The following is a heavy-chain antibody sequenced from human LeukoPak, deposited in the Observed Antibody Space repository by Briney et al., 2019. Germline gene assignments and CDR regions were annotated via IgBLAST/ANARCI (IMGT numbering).Heavy chain of an antibody. V-gene: IGHV3-23*01. CDR1: GFTFSSYA. J-gene: IGHJ4*02. CDR2: ISGNSGST. CDR3: AKVLYYYDSGGYRDY. D-gene: IGHD3-22*01. Sequence: QAGGSLRLSCAASGFTFSSYAISWVRQAPGKGLEWVSGISGNSGSTYYADSVKGRFTISKDNSKNTLYLQMNSLRAEDTAVYYCAKVLYYYDSGGYRDYWGQGTLVTVSS.